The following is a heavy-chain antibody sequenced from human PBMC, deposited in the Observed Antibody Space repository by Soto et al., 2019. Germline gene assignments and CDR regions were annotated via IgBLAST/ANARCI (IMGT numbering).Heavy chain of an antibody. CDR3: AKDRGSDGNYYVYYYGMGV. Sequence: QVQLVQSGAEVRTPGASVKVSCKASGYTFITYYMHWVRQAPGQGLEWMGIINPSGGSTRYAQKFQGRATMPRDTNTSTAQKDLSSLRRDDTAMYFCAKDRGSDGNYYVYYYGMGVWGQGAPVTGSS. V-gene: IGHV1-46*01. J-gene: IGHJ6*02. CDR2: INPSGGST. CDR1: GYTFITYY. D-gene: IGHD3-10*02.